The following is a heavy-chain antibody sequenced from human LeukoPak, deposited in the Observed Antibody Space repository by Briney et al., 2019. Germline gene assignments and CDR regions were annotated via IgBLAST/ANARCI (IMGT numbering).Heavy chain of an antibody. CDR1: GYTFTSYD. J-gene: IGHJ4*02. D-gene: IGHD6-13*01. Sequence: ASVKVSCKASGYTFTSYDINWVRQATGQGLEWMGWMNPNSGNTGYAQKFQGRVTMTRNTSISTAYMGLSSLRSEDTAVYYCATRSYSSSWYYFDYWGQGTLVTVSS. CDR2: MNPNSGNT. CDR3: ATRSYSSSWYYFDY. V-gene: IGHV1-8*01.